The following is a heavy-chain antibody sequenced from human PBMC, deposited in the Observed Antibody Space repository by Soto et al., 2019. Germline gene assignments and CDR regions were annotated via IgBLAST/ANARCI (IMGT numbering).Heavy chain of an antibody. V-gene: IGHV4-39*01. D-gene: IGHD3-3*01. CDR3: ARCVHGTCYDFWSGYPPYYYYMDV. J-gene: IGHJ6*03. CDR1: SYY. CDR2: IYYSGST. Sequence: SYYWGWIRQPPGKGLEWIGSIYYSGSTYYNTSLKSRIFISVDTSKNHFYLNLSFVTAADTALYYCARCVHGTCYDFWSGYPPYYYYMDVWGKGTTVTVSS.